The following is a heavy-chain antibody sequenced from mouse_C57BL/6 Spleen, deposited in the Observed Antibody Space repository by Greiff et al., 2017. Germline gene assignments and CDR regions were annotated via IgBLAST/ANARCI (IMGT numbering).Heavy chain of an antibody. V-gene: IGHV1-52*01. Sequence: QVQLKQPGAELVRPGSSVKLSCKASGYTFTSYWMHWVKQRPIQGLEWIGNIDPSDSETHYNQKFKDKATLTVDKSSSTAYMQLSSLTSEDSAVYYWARDDYSWFAYWGQGTLVTVSA. CDR2: IDPSDSET. CDR1: GYTFTSYW. D-gene: IGHD2-4*01. J-gene: IGHJ3*01. CDR3: ARDDYSWFAY.